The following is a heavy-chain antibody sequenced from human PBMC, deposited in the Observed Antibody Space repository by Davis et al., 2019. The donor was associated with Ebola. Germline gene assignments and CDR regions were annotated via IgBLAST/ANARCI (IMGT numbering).Heavy chain of an antibody. Sequence: GESLKISCAASGFTFSSDAMSWVRQAPGKGLEWVSVISATGGSTYYADSVKGRFTISRDNSKNTLYMEMNSLRAEDTALYYCARGTVGGNCSDSNCYFDSWGQGTLVTVSS. CDR1: GFTFSSDA. J-gene: IGHJ4*02. D-gene: IGHD2-15*01. CDR3: ARGTVGGNCSDSNCYFDS. CDR2: ISATGGST. V-gene: IGHV3-23*01.